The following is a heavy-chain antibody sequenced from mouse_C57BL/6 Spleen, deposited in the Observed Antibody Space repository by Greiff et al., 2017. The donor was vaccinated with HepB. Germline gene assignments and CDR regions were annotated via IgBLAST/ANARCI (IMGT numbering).Heavy chain of an antibody. V-gene: IGHV5-9-1*02. CDR3: TRDLITTVVATPFDY. D-gene: IGHD1-1*01. CDR1: GFTFSSYA. Sequence: EVMLVESGEGLVKPGGSLKLSCAASGFTFSSYAMSWVRQTPEKRLEWVAYISSGGDYIYYADTVKGRFTISRDNARNTRYLQMSSLKSEDTAMYYCTRDLITTVVATPFDYWGQGTTLTVSS. J-gene: IGHJ2*01. CDR2: ISSGGDYI.